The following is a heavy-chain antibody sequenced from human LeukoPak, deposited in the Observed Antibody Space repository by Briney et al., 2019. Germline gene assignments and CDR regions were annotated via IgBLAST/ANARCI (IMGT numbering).Heavy chain of an antibody. CDR1: AFTLGNYG. D-gene: IGHD2-21*02. J-gene: IGHJ4*02. V-gene: IGHV3-20*04. CDR3: ARAQTYGDSRLLVDY. CDR2: INLNGGST. Sequence: GGSLRLSCAASAFTLGNYGMGWVRHAPRNGLESASGINLNGGSTGYADFVEGRFTISRDNAKNSQYLQMNSLRVEDTALYYCARAQTYGDSRLLVDYWGQGTLVTVSS.